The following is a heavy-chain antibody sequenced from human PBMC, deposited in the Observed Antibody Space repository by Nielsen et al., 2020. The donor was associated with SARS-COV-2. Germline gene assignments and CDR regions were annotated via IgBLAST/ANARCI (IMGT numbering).Heavy chain of an antibody. V-gene: IGHV1-18*04. CDR2: ISGSNGDT. D-gene: IGHD1-1*01. CDR1: GYTFTSND. J-gene: IGHJ6*03. CDR3: ARPITNNYYYYYMDV. Sequence: SVNVSCKASGYTFTSNDISWVRQAPGHGVEWMGWISGSNGDTNYAQKFQGRVTMTTDTSTRTAYMELRSLRSDATAVYYCARPITNNYYYYYMDVWGKGTTVTVSS.